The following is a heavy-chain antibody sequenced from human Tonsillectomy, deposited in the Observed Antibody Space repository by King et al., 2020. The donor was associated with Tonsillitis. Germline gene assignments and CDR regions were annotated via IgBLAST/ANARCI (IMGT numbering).Heavy chain of an antibody. Sequence: VQLVESGGGVVQRGGSLRLSCTTSRFTFSSYGMHWVRQAPGKGLEWVAFIRYDGSNKYYADSVKGRFTISRDNSKNTLYLQMNSVRPEDTAVYYCAKYLGYAYSSPALPDYGGQGPLVTVSP. J-gene: IGHJ4*02. V-gene: IGHV3-30*02. D-gene: IGHD6-19*01. CDR3: AKYLGYAYSSPALPDY. CDR1: RFTFSSYG. CDR2: IRYDGSNK.